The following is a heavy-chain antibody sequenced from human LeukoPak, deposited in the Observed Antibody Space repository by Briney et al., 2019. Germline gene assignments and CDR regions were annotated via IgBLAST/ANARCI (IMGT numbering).Heavy chain of an antibody. Sequence: PGGSLRLSCAASGFTFSSYGMHWVRQAPGKGLEWVAVTWYDGSNKYYADSVKGRFTISRDNSKNTLYLQMNSLRAEDTAVYYCARDRTYYYDSSGDYNPYYYGMDVWGQGTTVTVSS. CDR1: GFTFSSYG. CDR3: ARDRTYYYDSSGDYNPYYYGMDV. V-gene: IGHV3-33*01. D-gene: IGHD3-22*01. J-gene: IGHJ6*02. CDR2: TWYDGSNK.